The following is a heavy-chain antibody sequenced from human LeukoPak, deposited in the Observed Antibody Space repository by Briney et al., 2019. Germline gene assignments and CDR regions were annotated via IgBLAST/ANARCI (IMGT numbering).Heavy chain of an antibody. Sequence: PSETLSLTCTVSGGSISSSSYYWGWIRQPPGKGLEWIGSIYYSGSTYYNPSLKSRVTISVDTSKNQFSLKLSSVTAADTAVYYCAREAVDTAMVNAFDIWGQGTMVTVSS. V-gene: IGHV4-39*07. J-gene: IGHJ3*02. CDR2: IYYSGST. CDR1: GGSISSSSYY. CDR3: AREAVDTAMVNAFDI. D-gene: IGHD5-18*01.